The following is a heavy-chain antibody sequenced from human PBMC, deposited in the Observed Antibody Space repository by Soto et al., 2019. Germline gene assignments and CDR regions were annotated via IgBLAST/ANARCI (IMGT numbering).Heavy chain of an antibody. J-gene: IGHJ4*02. D-gene: IGHD6-6*01. CDR3: ARVGPDYSSSIRNDY. V-gene: IGHV4-31*03. CDR2: IYYSGST. CDR1: GGSISSGGYY. Sequence: QVQLQESGPGLVKPSQTLSLTCTVSGGSISSGGYYWSWIRQHPGKGLEWIGYIYYSGSTYYNPSLKSRVTISVDTSKNQFALKLSSVTAADTAVYYCARVGPDYSSSIRNDYWGQGTLVTVSS.